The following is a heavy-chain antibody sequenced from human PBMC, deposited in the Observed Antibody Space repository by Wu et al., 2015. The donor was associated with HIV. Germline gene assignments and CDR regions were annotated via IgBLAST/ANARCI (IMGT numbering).Heavy chain of an antibody. D-gene: IGHD2-15*01. Sequence: QVQLVQSGAEVKKPGSSVKVACKASGGTFSNYAISWVRQAPGQGLEWMGGITPISVTPKYAQKFQARVTISTDESTRTAYMELISLKSGDTAVYYCARRLILAGSAFDIWGQGTLVTVS. CDR1: GGTFSNYA. CDR2: ITPISVTP. J-gene: IGHJ3*02. V-gene: IGHV1-69*05. CDR3: ARRLILAGSAFDI.